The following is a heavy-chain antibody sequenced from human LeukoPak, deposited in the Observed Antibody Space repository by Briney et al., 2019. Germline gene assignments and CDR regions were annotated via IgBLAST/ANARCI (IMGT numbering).Heavy chain of an antibody. CDR3: ARRPVNWYYYDSSGRTRAAFDI. V-gene: IGHV4-39*07. D-gene: IGHD3-22*01. CDR1: GGSITSNSYY. CDR2: IYYSGST. J-gene: IGHJ3*02. Sequence: SEALSLTCTVSGGSITSNSYYWGWIRQPPGNGLEWIGSIYYSGSTNYNTSLKSRVTISVDTSKNQFSLKLSSVTAADTAVYYCARRPVNWYYYDSSGRTRAAFDIWGQGTMVTVSS.